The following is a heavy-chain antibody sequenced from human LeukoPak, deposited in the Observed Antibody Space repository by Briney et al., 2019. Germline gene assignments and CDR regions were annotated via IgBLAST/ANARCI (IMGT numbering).Heavy chain of an antibody. V-gene: IGHV3-7*01. Sequence: PGGSLRLSCAAPGFSFSDYWMDWARQSPGKGMEWVANINQDGSEGYYADSVKGRFTISRDNAKNSLYLQMNKLRAEDTAVYYCSRSLDYWGQGALVTVSS. CDR3: SRSLDY. J-gene: IGHJ4*02. CDR1: GFSFSDYW. CDR2: INQDGSEG.